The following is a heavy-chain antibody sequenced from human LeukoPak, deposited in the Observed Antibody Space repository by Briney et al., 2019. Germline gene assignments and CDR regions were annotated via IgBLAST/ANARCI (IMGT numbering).Heavy chain of an antibody. J-gene: IGHJ6*02. CDR2: IIPIFGTA. D-gene: IGHD6-13*01. CDR1: GGTFSSYA. CDR3: AEGNPYSSSWYGYYYYGMDV. V-gene: IGHV1-69*13. Sequence: ASVKVSCKASGGTFSSYAISWVRQAPGQGLEWMGGIIPIFGTANYAQKFQGRVTITADESTSTAYMELSSLRSEDTAVYYCAEGNPYSSSWYGYYYYGMDVWGQGTTVTVSS.